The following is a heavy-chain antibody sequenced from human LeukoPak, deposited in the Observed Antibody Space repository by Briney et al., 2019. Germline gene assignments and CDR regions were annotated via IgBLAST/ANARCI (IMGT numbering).Heavy chain of an antibody. CDR2: ISDNGGST. CDR1: GFTFSSYA. V-gene: IGHV3-23*01. D-gene: IGHD3/OR15-3a*01. J-gene: IGHJ1*01. CDR3: AREFGLITSH. Sequence: QPGGSLRLSCAASGFTFSSYAMSWVRQAPGKRLEWVSSISDNGGSTYSADSVKGRFTISRDNSKNTLYLQMNSLRAEDTAVYYCAREFGLITSHWGQGTLVTVSS.